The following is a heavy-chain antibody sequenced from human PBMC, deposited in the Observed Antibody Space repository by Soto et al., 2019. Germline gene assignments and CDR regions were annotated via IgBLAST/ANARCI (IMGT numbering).Heavy chain of an antibody. CDR1: GSSINSSGYY. D-gene: IGHD3-3*02. J-gene: IGHJ4*02. CDR3: ARLPSRHLVDY. V-gene: IGHV4-39*01. Sequence: SETVSLTCTVSGSSINSSGYYWGWIRQPPGKGLEWIGSMFYGVSTYYNPSLKSRVTVSVDTSKNQFSLNLRSVTAADTAVYYCARLPSRHLVDYWGQGTLVTVSS. CDR2: MFYGVST.